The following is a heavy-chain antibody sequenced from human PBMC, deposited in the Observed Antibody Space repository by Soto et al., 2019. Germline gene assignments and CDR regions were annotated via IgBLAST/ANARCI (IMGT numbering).Heavy chain of an antibody. Sequence: SETLSLTCAVYGGSFSGYYWSWIRQPPGKGLEWVGEINHSGSTNYNPSLKSRVTISVDTSKNQFSLKLSSVTAADTAVYYCARAIYDIVATIPSSSSSGYYYMDVWGKGTTVTVSS. J-gene: IGHJ6*03. CDR3: ARAIYDIVATIPSSSSSGYYYMDV. CDR1: GGSFSGYY. CDR2: INHSGST. V-gene: IGHV4-34*01. D-gene: IGHD5-12*01.